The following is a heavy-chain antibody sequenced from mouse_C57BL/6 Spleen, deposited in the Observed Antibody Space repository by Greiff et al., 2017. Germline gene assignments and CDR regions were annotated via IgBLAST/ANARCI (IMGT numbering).Heavy chain of an antibody. CDR3: ARSPLPYYAMDY. J-gene: IGHJ4*01. CDR1: GFTFTDYY. CDR2: IRNKANGYTT. Sequence: EVKLVESGGGLVQPGGSLSFSCAASGFTFTDYYMSWVRQPPGKALEWLGFIRNKANGYTTEYSASVKGRFTISRDNSQSILYLQMNALRAEDSATYYCARSPLPYYAMDYWGQGTSVTVSS. V-gene: IGHV7-3*01.